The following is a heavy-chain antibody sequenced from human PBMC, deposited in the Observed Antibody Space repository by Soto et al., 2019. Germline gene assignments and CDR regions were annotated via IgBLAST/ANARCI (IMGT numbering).Heavy chain of an antibody. CDR2: INPNSGGT. CDR1: GYAFNEYY. V-gene: IGHV1-2*02. Sequence: QVQLVQSGAEVKKPGASVKISCKTSGYAFNEYYIHWMRQVPGQGPEWMGWINPNSGGTKFAKKFQGVKSMTSDSSTSTSFMELSILRSDDTAVYYCARRLGGGGDYFYGMDAWGQGTAVIVSS. D-gene: IGHD3-10*01. J-gene: IGHJ6*02. CDR3: ARRLGGGGDYFYGMDA.